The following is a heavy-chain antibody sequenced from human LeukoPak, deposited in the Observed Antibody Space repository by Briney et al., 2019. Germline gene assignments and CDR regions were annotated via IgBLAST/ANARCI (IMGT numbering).Heavy chain of an antibody. CDR3: TAGGPDSGSSVAY. CDR2: IKGNADGRTT. CDR1: GFTFSNAW. V-gene: IGHV3-15*07. Sequence: GGSLRLSCVASGFTFSNAWMNWVRQAPGKGLEWVGRIKGNADGRTTEYAAPVRGRFTMSRDDSKNTLYLQINSLKTEDTAVYYCTAGGPDSGSSVAYWGQGTLVTVSS. D-gene: IGHD3-22*01. J-gene: IGHJ4*02.